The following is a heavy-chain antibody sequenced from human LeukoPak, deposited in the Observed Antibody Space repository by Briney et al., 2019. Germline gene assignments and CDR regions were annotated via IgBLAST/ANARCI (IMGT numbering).Heavy chain of an antibody. CDR1: GYTFTSYD. Sequence: GASVKVSCKASGYTFTSYDINWVRQATGQGLEWMGWMNPNSGDTGYAQKFQGRVTITRNTSISTAYMELSSLRSEDTAVYYCARGGGDSSGYEFDYWGQGTLVTVSS. CDR3: ARGGGDSSGYEFDY. J-gene: IGHJ4*02. CDR2: MNPNSGDT. V-gene: IGHV1-8*03. D-gene: IGHD3-22*01.